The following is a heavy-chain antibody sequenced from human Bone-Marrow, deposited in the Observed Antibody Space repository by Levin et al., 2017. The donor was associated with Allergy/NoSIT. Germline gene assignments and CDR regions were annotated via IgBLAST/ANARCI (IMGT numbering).Heavy chain of an antibody. CDR3: AKDDWINCSSTSCFENRTKTRLLPYGMDV. V-gene: IGHV3-30*18. J-gene: IGHJ6*02. D-gene: IGHD2-2*01. CDR2: ISYDGSNK. CDR1: GFTFSSYG. Sequence: GGSLRLSCAASGFTFSSYGMHWVRQAPGKGLEWVAVISYDGSNKYYADSVKGRFTISRDNSKNTLYLQMNSLRAEDTAVYYCAKDDWINCSSTSCFENRTKTRLLPYGMDVWGQGTTVTVSS.